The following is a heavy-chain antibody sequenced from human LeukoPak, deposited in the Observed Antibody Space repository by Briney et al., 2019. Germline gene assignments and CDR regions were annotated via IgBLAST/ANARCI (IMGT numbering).Heavy chain of an antibody. CDR3: ARDVIDVWSGPHYDALDI. CDR1: GYTFTSYD. V-gene: IGHV1-18*01. CDR2: ISAYNGNT. J-gene: IGHJ3*02. D-gene: IGHD3-3*01. Sequence: ASVKVSCMASGYTFTSYDINGVRQATGQGLEWMGWISAYNGNTNYAQKLQGRVTMTTDTSTSTAYMELRSLRSDDTAVYYCARDVIDVWSGPHYDALDIWGQGTMVTVSS.